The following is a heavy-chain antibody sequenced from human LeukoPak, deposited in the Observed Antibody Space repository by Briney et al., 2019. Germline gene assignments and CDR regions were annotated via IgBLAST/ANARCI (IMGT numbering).Heavy chain of an antibody. CDR1: GYTFSTSY. V-gene: IGHV3-21*01. J-gene: IGHJ4*02. Sequence: GGSLRLSCAASGYTFSTSYMSWVRQAPGKGLEWVSSISSYGDYIFYADSVKGRFTMSRDNAKNSLYLQMNSLRAEDTAVYYCASSKISSGWYHGGFDYWGQGTLVTVSS. CDR2: ISSYGDYI. D-gene: IGHD6-19*01. CDR3: ASSKISSGWYHGGFDY.